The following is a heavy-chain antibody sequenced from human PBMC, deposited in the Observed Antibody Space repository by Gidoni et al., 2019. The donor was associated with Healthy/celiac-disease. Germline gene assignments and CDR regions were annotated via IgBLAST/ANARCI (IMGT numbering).Heavy chain of an antibody. Sequence: AASGFTVSSNYMSWVRQAPGKGLEWVSVIYSGGSTYYADSVKGRFTISRDNSKNTLYLQMNSLRAEDTAVYYCARVGQLGHYYYYGMDVWGQGTTVTVS. CDR3: ARVGQLGHYYYYGMDV. CDR1: GFTVSSNY. CDR2: IYSGGST. D-gene: IGHD6-6*01. J-gene: IGHJ6*02. V-gene: IGHV3-66*01.